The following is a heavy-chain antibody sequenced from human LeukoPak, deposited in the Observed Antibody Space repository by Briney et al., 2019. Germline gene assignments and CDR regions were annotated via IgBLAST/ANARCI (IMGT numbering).Heavy chain of an antibody. J-gene: IGHJ4*02. V-gene: IGHV3-23*01. Sequence: GGSLRLSCAASGFTFSTYAMSWVRQAPGKGLEWVSSISSSGGRTYYADSVKGRFTISRDNSKNTLYLQMNSLRAEDTAIYYCAKEKSLERDWYGEWDSWGQGTLVIVSS. D-gene: IGHD3-10*01. CDR1: GFTFSTYA. CDR2: ISSSGGRT. CDR3: AKEKSLERDWYGEWDS.